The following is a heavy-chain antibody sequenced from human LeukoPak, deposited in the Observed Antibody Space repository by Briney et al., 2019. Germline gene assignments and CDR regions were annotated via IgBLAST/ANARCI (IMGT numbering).Heavy chain of an antibody. CDR1: GGSISSSSYY. CDR3: ARHVVVVAATTFDY. Sequence: ASETLSLTCTVSGGSISSSSYYWGWIRQPPGKGLEWIGSIYYSGSTYYNPSLKSRVTISVDTSKNQFSLKLSSVTAADTAVYYCARHVVVVAATTFDYWGQGTLVTVSS. J-gene: IGHJ4*02. CDR2: IYYSGST. D-gene: IGHD2-15*01. V-gene: IGHV4-39*01.